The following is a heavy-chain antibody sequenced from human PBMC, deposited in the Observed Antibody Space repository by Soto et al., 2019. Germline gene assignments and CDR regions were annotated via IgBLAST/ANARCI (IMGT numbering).Heavy chain of an antibody. D-gene: IGHD3-22*01. CDR3: ARKKEGYYDSSGRLLRGAFDI. J-gene: IGHJ3*02. V-gene: IGHV1-69*13. Sequence: SVKVSCKASGGTFSSYAISWVRQAPGQGPEWMGGIIPIFGTANYAQKFQGRVTITADESTSTAYIELSSLRSEDTAVYYCARKKEGYYDSSGRLLRGAFDIWGQGTMVTVSS. CDR1: GGTFSSYA. CDR2: IIPIFGTA.